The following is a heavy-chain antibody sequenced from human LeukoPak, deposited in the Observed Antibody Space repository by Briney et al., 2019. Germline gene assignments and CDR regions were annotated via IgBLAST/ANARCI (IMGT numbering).Heavy chain of an antibody. Sequence: PSETLSLTCTVSGGSMSSYYWSWIRQPPGKGLEWIGYIYYSGYTNYNPSLKSRVTISLDTSKNQFSLKLSSVTAADTAVYYCARGVCTSTSCYAGDYGMDVWGQGPRSPSP. CDR3: ARGVCTSTSCYAGDYGMDV. CDR2: IYYSGYT. D-gene: IGHD2-2*01. CDR1: GGSMSSYY. V-gene: IGHV4-59*08. J-gene: IGHJ6*02.